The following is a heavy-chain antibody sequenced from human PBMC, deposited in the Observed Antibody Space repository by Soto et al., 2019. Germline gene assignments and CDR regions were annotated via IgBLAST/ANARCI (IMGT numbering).Heavy chain of an antibody. J-gene: IGHJ5*02. V-gene: IGHV4-31*03. CDR3: ARGAGPGSFDP. Sequence: QVQLQESGPGLVKPSQTLSLTCTVSGGSIGSGGYYWSWIRQHPGKGLEWIGYIYHSGSTYYNPSLTRRVTRSVATSKKQFSLKLRSVTAANTAVYYRARGAGPGSFDPWGQGTLVTFSP. CDR1: GGSIGSGGYY. D-gene: IGHD6-25*01. CDR2: IYHSGST.